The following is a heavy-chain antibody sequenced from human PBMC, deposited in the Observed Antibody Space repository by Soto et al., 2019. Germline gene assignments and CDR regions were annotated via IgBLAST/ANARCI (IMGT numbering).Heavy chain of an antibody. V-gene: IGHV4-34*01. CDR2: INHSGSA. Sequence: ASETLSLTCAVYGGSFSGYYWTWIRQPPGTGLEWIGEINHSGSANYNPSLKSRVTISVDTSKNQFSLKLSSVTAADTAVYYCARDTGDSSGRYGMDVWGQGTTVTVSS. CDR1: GGSFSGYY. CDR3: ARDTGDSSGRYGMDV. J-gene: IGHJ6*02. D-gene: IGHD3-22*01.